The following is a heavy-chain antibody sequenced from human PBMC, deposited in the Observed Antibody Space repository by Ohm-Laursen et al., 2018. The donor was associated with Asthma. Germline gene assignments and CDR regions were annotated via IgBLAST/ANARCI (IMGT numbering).Heavy chain of an antibody. Sequence: SVKVSCKASGGTFSSYAISWVRQAPGQGLEWMGGIIPIFGTANYTQKFQGRVTITADESTSTAYMEVSSLRSEDTAVYYCARAYYYDSSGYGAFDIWGQGTMVTVSS. D-gene: IGHD3-22*01. V-gene: IGHV1-69*13. CDR2: IIPIFGTA. CDR3: ARAYYYDSSGYGAFDI. J-gene: IGHJ3*02. CDR1: GGTFSSYA.